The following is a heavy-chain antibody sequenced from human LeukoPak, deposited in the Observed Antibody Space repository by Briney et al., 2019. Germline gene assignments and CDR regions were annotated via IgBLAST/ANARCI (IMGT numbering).Heavy chain of an antibody. V-gene: IGHV4-31*03. J-gene: IGHJ4*02. CDR3: ARDDAKQQPYYFDY. D-gene: IGHD6-13*01. CDR2: IYYSGST. CDR1: GGSISSGGYY. Sequence: SETLSLTCTVSGGSISSGGYYWSWIRQHPGKGLEWIGYIYYSGSTYYNPSLKSRVTISVDTSKNQFSLKLSSVTAADTAVYYCARDDAKQQPYYFDYWGQGTLVTVSS.